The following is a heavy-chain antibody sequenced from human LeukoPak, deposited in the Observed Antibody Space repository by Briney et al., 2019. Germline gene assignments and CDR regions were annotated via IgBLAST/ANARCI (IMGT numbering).Heavy chain of an antibody. D-gene: IGHD1-26*01. J-gene: IGHJ5*02. CDR2: IHSSGYT. V-gene: IGHV4-4*09. CDR1: GYSIRNGYY. CDR3: TKRQGPASGSYDYFDP. Sequence: SETLSLTCTVSGYSIRNGYYWSWIRQPPGQGLEWIAYIHSSGYTNYNPSLKSRVTISVDTSKNQFSLKVTSVTAADTAMYYCTKRQGPASGSYDYFDPWGQGTLVTVSS.